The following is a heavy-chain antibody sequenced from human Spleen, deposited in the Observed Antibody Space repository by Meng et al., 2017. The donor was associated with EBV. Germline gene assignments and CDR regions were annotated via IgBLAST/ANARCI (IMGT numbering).Heavy chain of an antibody. CDR1: CGSITSPLYY. J-gene: IGHJ5*02. CDR3: AREVNGKSDH. CDR2: INYVGST. D-gene: IGHD2-8*01. V-gene: IGHV4-39*02. Sequence: PQVACRGLMMPSEALFRTCCASCGSITSPLYYCACVRQPPGKGLEYIGIINYVGSTYYNFSLKSRVTISVDTSKTYFSLKLSSVTAADTAVYFCAREVNGKSDHWGQGTLVTVFS.